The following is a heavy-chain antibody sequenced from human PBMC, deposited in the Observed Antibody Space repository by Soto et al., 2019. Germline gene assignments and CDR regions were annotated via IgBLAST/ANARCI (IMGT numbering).Heavy chain of an antibody. Sequence: PSETLSLTCTVSGGSISSYYWSWIRQPPGKGLEWIGYIYYSGSTNYNPSLKSRVTISVDTSKNQFSLKLSSVTAADTAVYYCATSGYSSGEFDYWGQGTLVTVSS. CDR2: IYYSGST. CDR1: GGSISSYY. D-gene: IGHD6-19*01. J-gene: IGHJ4*02. V-gene: IGHV4-59*01. CDR3: ATSGYSSGEFDY.